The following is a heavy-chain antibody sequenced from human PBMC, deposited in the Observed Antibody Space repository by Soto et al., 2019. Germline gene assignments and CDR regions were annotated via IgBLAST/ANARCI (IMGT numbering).Heavy chain of an antibody. CDR1: GGTFSSYA. CDR3: ARSSGSYRWYFDY. V-gene: IGHV1-69*01. Sequence: SGGTFSSYAISWVRQAPGQGLEWMGGIIPIFGTANYAQKFQGRVTITADESTSTAYMELSSLRSEDTAVYYCARSSGSYRWYFDYWGQGTLVTVSS. CDR2: IIPIFGTA. J-gene: IGHJ4*02. D-gene: IGHD1-26*01.